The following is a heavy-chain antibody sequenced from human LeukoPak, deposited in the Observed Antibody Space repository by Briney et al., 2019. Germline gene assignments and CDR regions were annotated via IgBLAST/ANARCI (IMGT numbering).Heavy chain of an antibody. J-gene: IGHJ4*02. D-gene: IGHD2-21*01. V-gene: IGHV4-59*08. Sequence: ASETLSLTCSVSGGSISSYYWSWIRQPPGKGLEWIGYIYYSGSTNYNPSLKSRVTISVDTSKNQFSLKLSSVTAADTAVYYCARQIGRGLWAFDYWGQGTPVTVSS. CDR1: GGSISSYY. CDR2: IYYSGST. CDR3: ARQIGRGLWAFDY.